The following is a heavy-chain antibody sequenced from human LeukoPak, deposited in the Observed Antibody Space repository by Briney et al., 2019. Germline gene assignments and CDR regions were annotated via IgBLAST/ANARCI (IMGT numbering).Heavy chain of an antibody. CDR1: GYSISSGYY. J-gene: IGHJ4*02. Sequence: SETLSLTCTVSGYSISSGYYWGWFRQTPGRGLEWIASISHSGSPYYNPSLKSRVTISEDLSRNVFSLTLNSVTAADAAVYYCAREGRENIAIGVDWGQGALVTVSS. D-gene: IGHD3-16*02. CDR3: AREGRENIAIGVD. CDR2: ISHSGSP. V-gene: IGHV4-38-2*02.